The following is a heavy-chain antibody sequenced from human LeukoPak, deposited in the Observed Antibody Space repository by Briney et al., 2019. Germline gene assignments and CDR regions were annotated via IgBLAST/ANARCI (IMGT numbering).Heavy chain of an antibody. CDR3: ARAPKFRLVGVPKGPFDP. CDR1: GFTFSSYE. V-gene: IGHV3-48*03. D-gene: IGHD1-26*01. CDR2: ISSSGSTI. Sequence: GGSLRLSCAASGFTFSSYEMDWVRQAPGKGLEWVSYISSSGSTIYYADSVKGRFTISRDNAKNSLYLQMNSLRAEDTAVYYCARAPKFRLVGVPKGPFDPWGQGTLVTVSS. J-gene: IGHJ5*02.